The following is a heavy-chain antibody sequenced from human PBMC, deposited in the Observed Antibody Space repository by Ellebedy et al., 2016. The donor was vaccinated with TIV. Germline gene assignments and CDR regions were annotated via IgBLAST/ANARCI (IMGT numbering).Heavy chain of an antibody. V-gene: IGHV3-48*02. CDR2: ISSSSSTI. Sequence: GGSLRLSXAASGFTFSNAWMSWVRQAPGKGLEWVSYISSSSSTIYYADSVKGRFTISRDNAKNSLYLQMNSLRDEDTAVYYCARDNEYYYGSGRQHDAFDIWGQGTMVTVSS. CDR3: ARDNEYYYGSGRQHDAFDI. J-gene: IGHJ3*02. CDR1: GFTFSNAW. D-gene: IGHD3-10*01.